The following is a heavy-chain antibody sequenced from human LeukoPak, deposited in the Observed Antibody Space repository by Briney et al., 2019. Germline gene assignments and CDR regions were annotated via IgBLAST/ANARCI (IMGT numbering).Heavy chain of an antibody. CDR2: IYPGDSDT. Sequence: GESLKISCKGSGYSFTSYWIGWVRQMPGKGLEWMGIIYPGDSDTRYSPFFQGQVTISADKSISTAYLQWSSLKASDTAMYYCARLGIAAAGTLDAFDIWGQGTMVTVSS. J-gene: IGHJ3*02. D-gene: IGHD6-13*01. V-gene: IGHV5-51*01. CDR3: ARLGIAAAGTLDAFDI. CDR1: GYSFTSYW.